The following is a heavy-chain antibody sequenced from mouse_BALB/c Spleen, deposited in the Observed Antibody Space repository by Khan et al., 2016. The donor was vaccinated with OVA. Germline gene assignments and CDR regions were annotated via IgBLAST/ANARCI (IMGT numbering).Heavy chain of an antibody. CDR1: GFTFIDYG. J-gene: IGHJ3*01. V-gene: IGHV5-15*02. Sequence: EMELVESGGGLVQPGGSRKLSCAASGFTFIDYGMAWVRQTPGKGPEWIAFISSVAYSIYYADTVPGRFTISRENATNTLYLEMSSLRSDDAAMYYCARGGFAYWGQGTLVTVSA. CDR2: ISSVAYSI. CDR3: ARGGFAY.